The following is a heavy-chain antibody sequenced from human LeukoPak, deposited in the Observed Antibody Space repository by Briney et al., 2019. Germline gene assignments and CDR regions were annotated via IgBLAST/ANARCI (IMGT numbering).Heavy chain of an antibody. J-gene: IGHJ4*01. CDR3: AKEAPSGWSDFDY. D-gene: IGHD6-19*01. CDR1: GFPFDDYA. CDR2: ISWNSGSI. Sequence: GGSLRLSCAASGFPFDDYAMPWVRQSPGKGLEWVSGISWNSGSIDYADSVKGRFTISRDNAKNSLYLQMNSLRAEDTALYYCAKEAPSGWSDFDYWGRGTLVTVSS. V-gene: IGHV3-9*01.